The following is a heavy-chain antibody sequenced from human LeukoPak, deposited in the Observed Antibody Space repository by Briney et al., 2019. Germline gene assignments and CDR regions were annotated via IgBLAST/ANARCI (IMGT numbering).Heavy chain of an antibody. J-gene: IGHJ3*01. Sequence: GGSLRLSCEASGFNFHNFAMHWVRQAPGKGLEWVAVISNDERNKYYTDSVKGRFTISRDNAKNLLYLQMNSLRAEDTAVYYCASWEDSFDVWGQGTMVTVSS. CDR2: ISNDERNK. V-gene: IGHV3-30*04. CDR3: ASWEDSFDV. D-gene: IGHD1-26*01. CDR1: GFNFHNFA.